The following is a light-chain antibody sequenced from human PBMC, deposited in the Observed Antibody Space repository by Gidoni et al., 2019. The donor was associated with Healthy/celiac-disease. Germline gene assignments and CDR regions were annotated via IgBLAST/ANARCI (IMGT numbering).Light chain of an antibody. CDR2: DVS. J-gene: IGLJ2*01. CDR1: SSDVGGYNY. V-gene: IGLV2-14*01. CDR3: SSYTSSSPL. Sequence: QSALTPPASVSGSPGQSITISCTGTSSDVGGYNYVPWYQQHPGKAPKLMIYDVSNRPPGVSNRFSGSKSGNTASLTISGLQAEDEADYYCSSYTSSSPLFGGGTKLTVL.